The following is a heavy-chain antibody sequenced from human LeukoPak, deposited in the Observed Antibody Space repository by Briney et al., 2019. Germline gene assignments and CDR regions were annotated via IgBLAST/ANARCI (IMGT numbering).Heavy chain of an antibody. J-gene: IGHJ4*02. D-gene: IGHD3/OR15-3a*01. CDR3: ARHFGT. CDR1: GGSISSSYYY. CDR2: IYYSGST. Sequence: PSETLSLTCTVSGGSISSSYYYWGWIRHPPGKGLEWIGSIYYSGSTYYNPSLKSRVTISVDTSKNQFSLKLRSVTAADTAVYYCARHFGTWGRGTLVTVSS. V-gene: IGHV4-39*01.